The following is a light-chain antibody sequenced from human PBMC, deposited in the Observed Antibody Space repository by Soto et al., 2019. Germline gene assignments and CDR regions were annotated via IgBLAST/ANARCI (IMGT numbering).Light chain of an antibody. CDR2: GSS. CDR3: QQHENYPLT. V-gene: IGKV1-17*01. J-gene: IGKJ5*01. CDR1: QSISNH. Sequence: DIQMTQSPSSLSASVGDRVTVTCRTSQSISNHLNWYQQKPGEAPKLLIYGSSSLHYGVPSRFSGSGSGTEFTLTISSLQPEDFATYYCQQHENYPLTFGRGTRLEIK.